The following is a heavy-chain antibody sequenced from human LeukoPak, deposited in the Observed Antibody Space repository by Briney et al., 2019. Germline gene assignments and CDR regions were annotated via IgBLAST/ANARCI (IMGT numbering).Heavy chain of an antibody. CDR1: GGTFSSYA. J-gene: IGHJ3*02. Sequence: SVNLSCKASGGTFSSYAISWVRQAPGHGLEWMGGIIPIFGTANYAQKFQGRVTTTADKSTSTAYIELSSLRSEDTAVYYCARARSVTLNGGSYLSAFDIWGQGTMVTVSS. CDR2: IIPIFGTA. CDR3: ARARSVTLNGGSYLSAFDI. D-gene: IGHD4-23*01. V-gene: IGHV1-69*06.